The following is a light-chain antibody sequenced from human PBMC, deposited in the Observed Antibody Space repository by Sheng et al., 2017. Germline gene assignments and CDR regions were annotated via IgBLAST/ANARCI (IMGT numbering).Light chain of an antibody. CDR3: LQHYDFPWT. CDR1: QGISSW. CDR2: AAS. V-gene: IGKV1-12*01. J-gene: IGKJ1*01. Sequence: DIQMTQSPSSVSASVGDTVTISCRASQGISSWLAWYQKKPGRAPRLLIYAASNLKTGGPSRFSGSGSGTKFIFTISSLQPEDFATYYCLQHYDFPWTFGQGTRVEIK.